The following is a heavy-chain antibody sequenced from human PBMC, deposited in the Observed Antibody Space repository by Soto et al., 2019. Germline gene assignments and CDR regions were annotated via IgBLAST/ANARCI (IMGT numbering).Heavy chain of an antibody. CDR1: GFTFSSYA. J-gene: IGHJ4*02. CDR3: AKAYYDILTRGSIAIDY. CDR2: ISGSGGST. D-gene: IGHD3-9*01. V-gene: IGHV3-23*01. Sequence: GGSLRLSCAASGFTFSSYAMSWVRQAPGKGLEWVSAISGSGGSTYYADSVKGRFTISRDNSKNTLYLQMNSLRAEDTAVYYCAKAYYDILTRGSIAIDYWGQGTLVTVSS.